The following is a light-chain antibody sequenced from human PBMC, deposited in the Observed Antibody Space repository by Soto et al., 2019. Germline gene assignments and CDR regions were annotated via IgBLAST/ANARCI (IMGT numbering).Light chain of an antibody. V-gene: IGLV2-23*01. J-gene: IGLJ2*01. CDR2: EGN. Sequence: QSVLTQPASVSGSPGQSMTISCTGTSSDVGSYNLVSWYQHHPGKAPKLIIYEGNKRPSGVSHRFSGSKSGNTASLTISGLQAEDEAHYYCCSYAGTNSVVFGGGTQLTVL. CDR1: SSDVGSYNL. CDR3: CSYAGTNSVV.